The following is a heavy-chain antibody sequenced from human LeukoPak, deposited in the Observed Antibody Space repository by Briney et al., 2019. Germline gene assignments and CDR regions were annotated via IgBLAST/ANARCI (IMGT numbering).Heavy chain of an antibody. D-gene: IGHD1-26*01. Sequence: PGGSLRLSCAASGFTFSSYAMHWVRQAPGKGLEWVAVISYDGSNKYYADSVKGRFTISRDNSKNTLYLQMNSLRVEDTAVYYCARGTGATGGSYYFDYWGQGTLVTVSS. CDR2: ISYDGSNK. CDR1: GFTFSSYA. V-gene: IGHV3-30-3*01. J-gene: IGHJ4*02. CDR3: ARGTGATGGSYYFDY.